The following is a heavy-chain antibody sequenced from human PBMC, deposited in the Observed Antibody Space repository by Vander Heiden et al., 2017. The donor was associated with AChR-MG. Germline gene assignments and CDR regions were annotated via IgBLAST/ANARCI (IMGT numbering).Heavy chain of an antibody. J-gene: IGHJ4*02. D-gene: IGHD6-13*01. CDR2: IRSKAYGGTT. CDR1: GFTFGDYA. CDR3: TRGSHYFDY. V-gene: IGHV3-49*04. Sequence: EVQLVESGGGLVQPGRSLRLSCTASGFTFGDYAMGWVRQAQGKGLEWVGFIRSKAYGGTTEYAASVKGRFTISRDDSKSIAYLQMNSLKTEDTAVYYCTRGSHYFDYWGQGTLVTVSS.